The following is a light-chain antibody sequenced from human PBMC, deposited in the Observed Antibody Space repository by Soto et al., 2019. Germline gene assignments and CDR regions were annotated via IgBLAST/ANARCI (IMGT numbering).Light chain of an antibody. CDR2: EVS. Sequence: QSVLTQPASVSGSPGQSITISCTGTSIDVGDFQYVSWYQQHPGKAPKLMIYEVSNRPSEVSNRFSGSKSGITASLTISGLQTADEADYYCSSYTANNTVLFGGGTQLTVL. V-gene: IGLV2-14*01. J-gene: IGLJ2*01. CDR3: SSYTANNTVL. CDR1: SIDVGDFQY.